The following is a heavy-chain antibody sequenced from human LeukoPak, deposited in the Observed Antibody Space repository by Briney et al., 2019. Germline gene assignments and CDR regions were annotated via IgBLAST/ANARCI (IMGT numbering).Heavy chain of an antibody. CDR2: MDPNSGNT. CDR3: ASSVGAPDAFDI. D-gene: IGHD1-26*01. Sequence: ASVKVSCKASGYTFTSYDINWVRQATGQGLEWMGWMDPNSGNTGYAQKFQGRVTMTRNTSISTAYMELSSLRSEDTAVYYCASSVGAPDAFDIWGQGTMVTVSS. V-gene: IGHV1-8*02. J-gene: IGHJ3*02. CDR1: GYTFTSYD.